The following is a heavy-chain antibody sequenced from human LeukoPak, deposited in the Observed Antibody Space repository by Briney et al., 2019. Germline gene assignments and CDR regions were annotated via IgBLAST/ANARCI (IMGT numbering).Heavy chain of an antibody. V-gene: IGHV4-39*01. J-gene: IGHJ4*02. CDR2: IYYSGST. D-gene: IGHD1-26*01. CDR1: GGSISSSSYY. CDR3: ARGIMGPQAGEY. Sequence: SETLSLTCTVSGGSISSSSYYWGWIRQPPGKGLEWIGSIYYSGSTYYSPSLKSRVTISVDTSKNQFSLKLSSVTAADTAVYYCARGIMGPQAGEYWGQGTLVTVSS.